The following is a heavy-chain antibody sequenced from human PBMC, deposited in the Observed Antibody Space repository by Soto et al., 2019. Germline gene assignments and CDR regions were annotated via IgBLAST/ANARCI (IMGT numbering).Heavy chain of an antibody. CDR3: AKLTLGVTMIVVVIPEDDAFDI. CDR2: IKQGGSEK. V-gene: IGHV3-7*05. J-gene: IGHJ3*02. Sequence: PGGSLRLSCAAAGFSFSNYWMSWVRQAPGRGLEWVANIKQGGSEKYYVDSVKGRFTISRDNAKNSLYLQMNSLRAEDTAVYYCAKLTLGVTMIVVVIPEDDAFDIWGQGTMVTVSS. CDR1: GFSFSNYW. D-gene: IGHD3-22*01.